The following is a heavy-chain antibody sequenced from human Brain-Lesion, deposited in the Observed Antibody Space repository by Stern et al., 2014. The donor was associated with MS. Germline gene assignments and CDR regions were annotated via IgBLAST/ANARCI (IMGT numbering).Heavy chain of an antibody. Sequence: DVPLVESGGDLVQPGRSLRLSCAAFGFTFDDYAMHWVRQAPGKGLEWVAGIRWNSGTIGYADAVKGRFTTSRDNAYSSLYLQMNSLRPEDTALYYCARDITGSSAYFAYWGQGTLVTVSS. V-gene: IGHV3-9*01. D-gene: IGHD1-14*01. J-gene: IGHJ4*02. CDR2: IRWNSGTI. CDR1: GFTFDDYA. CDR3: ARDITGSSAYFAY.